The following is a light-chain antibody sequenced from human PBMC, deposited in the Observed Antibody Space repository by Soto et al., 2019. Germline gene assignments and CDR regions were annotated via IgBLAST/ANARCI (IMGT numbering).Light chain of an antibody. V-gene: IGKV3-20*01. CDR3: QQYINSPWT. Sequence: EIVLTQSPGPLSLSAGERATVSCRASQSVRSSLVAWYQQKPGQAPRRLIYAGSLRATGIPDRFSGSGSGTDFTLTISRLEHEDFAVYDFQQYINSPWTFGKGTQVEIK. CDR2: AGS. CDR1: QSVRSSL. J-gene: IGKJ1*01.